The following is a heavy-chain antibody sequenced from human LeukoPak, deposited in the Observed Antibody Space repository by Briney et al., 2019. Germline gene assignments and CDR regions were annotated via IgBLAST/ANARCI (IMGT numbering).Heavy chain of an antibody. CDR2: ISGSGGST. CDR1: GFTFSSYG. Sequence: GGTLRLSCAASGFTFSSYGMSWVRQAPGKGLEWVSAISGSGGSTYYADSVKGRFTISRDNSKNTLYLQMNSLRAEDTAVYYCAKNLRRSSADYWGQGTLVTVSS. CDR3: AKNLRRSSADY. J-gene: IGHJ4*02. V-gene: IGHV3-23*01. D-gene: IGHD6-13*01.